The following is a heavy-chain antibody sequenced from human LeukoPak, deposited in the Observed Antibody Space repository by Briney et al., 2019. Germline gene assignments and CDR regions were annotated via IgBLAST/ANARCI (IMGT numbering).Heavy chain of an antibody. CDR1: GYTFTSYG. CDR3: ARGGGGVPIDY. J-gene: IGHJ4*02. D-gene: IGHD3-16*01. CDR2: ISAYNGNT. V-gene: IGHV1-18*01. Sequence: ASVKVSCKASGYTFTSYGISWVRQAPGQGLEWMGWISAYNGNTNYAQKFQGRVTITADESTSTAYMELSSLRSEDTAVYYCARGGGGVPIDYWGQGTLVTVSS.